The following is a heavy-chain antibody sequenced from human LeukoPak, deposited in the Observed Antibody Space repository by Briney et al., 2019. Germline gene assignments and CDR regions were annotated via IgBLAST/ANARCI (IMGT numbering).Heavy chain of an antibody. CDR1: GFTFSSYW. V-gene: IGHV3-74*01. CDR2: INSDGSST. Sequence: PGGSLRLSCAASGFTFSSYWTHWVRQAPGKGLVWVSRINSDGSSTSYADSVKGRFTISRDNAKNTLYLQMNSLRAEDTAVYYCARDRGLPHRHFDYWGQGTLVTVSS. D-gene: IGHD4-17*01. J-gene: IGHJ4*02. CDR3: ARDRGLPHRHFDY.